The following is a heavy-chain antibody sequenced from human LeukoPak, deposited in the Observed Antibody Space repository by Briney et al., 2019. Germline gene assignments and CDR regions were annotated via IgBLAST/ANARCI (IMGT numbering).Heavy chain of an antibody. CDR1: GFTFSSYG. Sequence: GGSLRLSCVASGFTFSSYGRHWVRQAPGKGLEWVAFIRYDGSNKYYADSVKGRFTISRDNSKNTLYPQMNSLRAEDTAVYYCAKGLHGAGAGAYAFDIWGQGTMVTVSS. D-gene: IGHD6-19*01. CDR3: AKGLHGAGAGAYAFDI. V-gene: IGHV3-30*02. J-gene: IGHJ3*02. CDR2: IRYDGSNK.